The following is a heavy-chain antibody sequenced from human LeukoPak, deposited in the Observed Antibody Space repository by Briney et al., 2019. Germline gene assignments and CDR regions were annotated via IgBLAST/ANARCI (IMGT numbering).Heavy chain of an antibody. V-gene: IGHV1-2*02. CDR2: INPNSGGT. D-gene: IGHD3-22*01. CDR3: ARVGDSSGYYYGGNWFDP. J-gene: IGHJ5*02. CDR1: GYTFTGYY. Sequence: ASVKVSCKASGYTFTGYYMHWVRQAPGQGLEWMGWINPNSGGTNYAQKFQGRATMTRDTSISTAYMELSRLRSDDTAVYYCARVGDSSGYYYGGNWFDPWGQGTLVTVSS.